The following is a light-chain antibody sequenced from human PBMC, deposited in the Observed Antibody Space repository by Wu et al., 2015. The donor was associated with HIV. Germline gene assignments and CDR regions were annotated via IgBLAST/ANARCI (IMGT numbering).Light chain of an antibody. CDR1: QIISSY. CDR2: AAS. V-gene: IGKV1-39*01. J-gene: IGKJ1*01. CDR3: QQSFSSLWT. Sequence: DIQMTQSPSSLSASVGDRVTITCRANQIISSYLNWYQQRPGKAPKLLIYAASSLHSGVPSRFSGNGSGTDFTLTISSLQPEDFATYYCQQSFSSLWTFGQGTKGG.